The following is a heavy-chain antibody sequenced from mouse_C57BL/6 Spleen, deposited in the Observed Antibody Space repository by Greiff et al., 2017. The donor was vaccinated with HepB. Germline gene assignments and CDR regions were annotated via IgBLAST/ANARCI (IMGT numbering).Heavy chain of an antibody. CDR3: ARGGNYYGSSSFDY. CDR1: GYTFTGYW. D-gene: IGHD1-1*01. CDR2: ILPGSGST. Sequence: VQGVESGAELMKPGASVKLSCKATGYTFTGYWIEWVKQRPGHGLEWIGEILPGSGSTNYNEKFKGKATFTADTSSNTAYMQLSSLTSEDSAIYYCARGGNYYGSSSFDYWGQGTTLTVSS. V-gene: IGHV1-9*01. J-gene: IGHJ2*01.